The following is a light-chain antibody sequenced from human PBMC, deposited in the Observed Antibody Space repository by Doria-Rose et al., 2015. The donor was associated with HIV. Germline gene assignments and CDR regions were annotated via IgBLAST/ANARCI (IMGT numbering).Light chain of an antibody. CDR3: QQYNSYSPWT. J-gene: IGKJ2*02. CDR1: QSITRW. Sequence: DIQLTQSPFTLSAYVGDSVTITCRASQSITRWLAWYQQKPGKAPKLLIDKASLLESGVPSRFSGSGSATEFTLTMSSLQPDDFATYYCQQYNSYSPWTFGPGTKLEIK. CDR2: KAS. V-gene: IGKV1-5*03.